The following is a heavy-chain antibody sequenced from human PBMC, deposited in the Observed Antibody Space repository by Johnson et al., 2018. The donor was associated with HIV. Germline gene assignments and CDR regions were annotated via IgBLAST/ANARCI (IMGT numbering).Heavy chain of an antibody. J-gene: IGHJ3*02. D-gene: IGHD4-17*01. CDR1: GFTFSSYW. V-gene: IGHV3-74*01. CDR3: ARDLVVRDYGDYTYRRGGAFDI. CDR2: INSDGSST. Sequence: VQLVESGGALVQPGGSLRLSCAASGFTFSSYWMHWVRQAPGKGLVWVSRINSDGSSTNYADSVRGRFTISRDNSTNTLYLQMNSLRAGDTAVYYCARDLVVRDYGDYTYRRGGAFDIWGQGTMVTVSS.